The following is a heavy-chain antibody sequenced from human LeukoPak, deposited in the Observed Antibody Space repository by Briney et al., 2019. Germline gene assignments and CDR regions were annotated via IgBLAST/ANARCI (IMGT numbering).Heavy chain of an antibody. CDR3: ARDHTNTGWWTNAFDV. CDR2: ISYDGTNK. Sequence: QTGGSLRLSCAASGFTLSSYAMHWVRQSPGKGLEWVTVISYDGTNKYFAGSVKGRFTVSRDNSKNTLYLQMNNLRADDTAVYYCARDHTNTGWWTNAFDVWGQGTVVTVSS. V-gene: IGHV3-30-3*01. CDR1: GFTLSSYA. J-gene: IGHJ3*01. D-gene: IGHD6-19*01.